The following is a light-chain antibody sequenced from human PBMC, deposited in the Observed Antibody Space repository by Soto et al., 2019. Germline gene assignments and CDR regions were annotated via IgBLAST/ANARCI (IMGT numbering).Light chain of an antibody. Sequence: IQMTHSPSSLSASVGDRVTITCQASQNINNYLNWYQQKPGKAPKLLIYKASALESGVPSRFSGSGSGTDFTLTISSLQPDDFATYYCQQYESYSPLTFGGGTKVDIK. CDR1: QNINNY. CDR3: QQYESYSPLT. CDR2: KAS. J-gene: IGKJ4*01. V-gene: IGKV1-5*03.